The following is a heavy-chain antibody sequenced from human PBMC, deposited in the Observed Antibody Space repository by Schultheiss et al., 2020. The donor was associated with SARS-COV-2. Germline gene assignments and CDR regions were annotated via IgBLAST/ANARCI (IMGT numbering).Heavy chain of an antibody. J-gene: IGHJ4*02. V-gene: IGHV4-39*02. Sequence: SETLSLTCTVSGGSISSSSYYWGWIRQPPGKGLEWIGSIYYSGSTYYNPSLKSRVTISVDTSKNQFSLKLSSVTAADTAVYYCARDSLDGGNALDYWGQGTLVTVSS. CDR1: GGSISSSSYY. CDR3: ARDSLDGGNALDY. D-gene: IGHD4-23*01. CDR2: IYYSGST.